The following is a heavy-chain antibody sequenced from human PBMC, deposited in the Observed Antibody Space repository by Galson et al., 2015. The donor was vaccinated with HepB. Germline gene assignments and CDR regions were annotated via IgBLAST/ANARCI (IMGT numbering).Heavy chain of an antibody. J-gene: IGHJ3*02. CDR3: VEATWIFGVVDAFDI. V-gene: IGHV3-64D*06. D-gene: IGHD3-3*01. Sequence: SLRLSCAASGFTFSSYAMHWVRQAPGKGLEYVSAISSNGGSTYYADSVKGRFTISRDNSKNTLYLQMSSLRAEDTAVYYCVEATWIFGVVDAFDIWGQGTMVTVSS. CDR2: ISSNGGST. CDR1: GFTFSSYA.